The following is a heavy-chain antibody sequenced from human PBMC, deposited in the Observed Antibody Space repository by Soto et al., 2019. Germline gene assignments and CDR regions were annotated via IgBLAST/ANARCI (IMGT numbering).Heavy chain of an antibody. D-gene: IGHD3-16*01. CDR2: INDRGSI. Sequence: QVQLQQWGAGPLRPLETLSLTCGVSGGSFSGYYWXWIRQSPGKGLEWIGEINDRGSINYNPSLKSRVSISVDTSKNHYSLNLRXVTAADTAVXXCXXXXXXXXTGPPWVWYFDLWGRGTLVTVSS. J-gene: IGHJ2*01. CDR3: XXXXXXXXTGPPWVWYFDL. CDR1: GGSFSGYY. V-gene: IGHV4-34*01.